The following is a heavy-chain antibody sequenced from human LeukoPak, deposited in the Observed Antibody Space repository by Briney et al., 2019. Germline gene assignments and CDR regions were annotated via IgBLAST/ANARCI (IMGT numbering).Heavy chain of an antibody. V-gene: IGHV3-9*01. D-gene: IGHD6-19*01. Sequence: PGGSLRLSCAASGFTFDDYAMHWVRQAPGKGLEWVSGISWNSGSIGYADSVKGRFTISRDNAKNSLYLQMNSLRAEDTAVYYCARDRERWLGTDYYYYGMDVWGQGTTVTVSS. CDR2: ISWNSGSI. J-gene: IGHJ6*02. CDR1: GFTFDDYA. CDR3: ARDRERWLGTDYYYYGMDV.